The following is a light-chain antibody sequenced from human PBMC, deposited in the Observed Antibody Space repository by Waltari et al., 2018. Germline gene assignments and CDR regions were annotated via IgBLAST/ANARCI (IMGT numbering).Light chain of an antibody. CDR3: QQYSATPPT. CDR2: WAS. V-gene: IGKV4-1*01. Sequence: DIVMTQSPDSLAVSLGGRATINCKSSQSVISSFNNKNYLTWFQQKAGEPPKLLIYWASTRESGVPDRFSGSGSGTDFTLTISGLQAEDVAVYYCQQYSATPPTFGQGTKVEIK. CDR1: QSVISSFNNKNY. J-gene: IGKJ1*01.